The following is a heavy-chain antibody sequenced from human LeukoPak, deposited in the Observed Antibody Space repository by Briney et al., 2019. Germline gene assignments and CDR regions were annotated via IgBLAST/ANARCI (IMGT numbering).Heavy chain of an antibody. CDR3: ARVVIDRRDLGTANFDY. J-gene: IGHJ4*02. CDR2: IYYSGRT. D-gene: IGHD1-1*01. V-gene: IGHV4-61*03. Sequence: SQTLSLTCTVSGGSISSGSYYWSWIRQPPGKGLEWIGYIYYSGRTNYNPSLKSRVTISVDTSKNHFSLKLSSVTAADTAVYYCARVVIDRRDLGTANFDYWGQGTLVTVSS. CDR1: GGSISSGSYY.